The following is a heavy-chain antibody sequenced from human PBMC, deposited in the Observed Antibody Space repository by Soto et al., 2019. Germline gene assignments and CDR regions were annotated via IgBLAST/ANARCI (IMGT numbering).Heavy chain of an antibody. D-gene: IGHD3-3*01. CDR1: GFTFSSSA. CDR3: ADIFNWRFFDY. Sequence: PGGSLRLSCAASGFTFSSSAMSWVRQAPGKGLEWVSSISGSGGSTYYADSVKGRFTISRDNSKNTLYLQMNSLRAEDTAVYYCADIFNWRFFDYWGQGTLVTVSS. J-gene: IGHJ4*02. V-gene: IGHV3-23*01. CDR2: ISGSGGST.